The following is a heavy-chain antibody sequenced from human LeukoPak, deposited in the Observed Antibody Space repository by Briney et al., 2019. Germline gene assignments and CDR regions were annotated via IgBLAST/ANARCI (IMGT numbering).Heavy chain of an antibody. V-gene: IGHV3-21*01. CDR2: SGTRSGTK. CDR3: ARTVGRGPGGHFDY. Sequence: GGSLRLSCAASGFTLTSLAMHWVRQAPGKGLEWVSSSGTRSGTKYYADSVRGRFTISRDSAKNSVSLQINSLRAEDTAVYYCARTVGRGPGGHFDYWGQGTLVTVS. D-gene: IGHD2-15*01. J-gene: IGHJ4*02. CDR1: GFTLTSLA.